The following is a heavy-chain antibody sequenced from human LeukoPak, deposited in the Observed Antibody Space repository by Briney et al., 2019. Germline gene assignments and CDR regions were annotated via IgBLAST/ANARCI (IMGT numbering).Heavy chain of an antibody. J-gene: IGHJ4*02. CDR2: ISSSSSYI. V-gene: IGHV3-21*01. Sequence: PGGSLRLSCAASGFTFSSYAMSWVRQAPGKGLEWVSSISSSSSYIYYADSVKGRFTISRDNAKNSLYLQMNSLRAEDTAVYYCASSGSRGWGFDYWGQGTLVTVSS. CDR1: GFTFSSYA. CDR3: ASSGSRGWGFDY. D-gene: IGHD6-19*01.